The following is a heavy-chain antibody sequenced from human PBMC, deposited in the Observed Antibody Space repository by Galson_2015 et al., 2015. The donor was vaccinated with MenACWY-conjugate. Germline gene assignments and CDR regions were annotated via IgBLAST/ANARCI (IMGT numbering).Heavy chain of an antibody. J-gene: IGHJ3*01. CDR2: IKQDGSGK. Sequence: SLRLSCAPSGFTFGNSWMGWVRQAPGKGLEWVANIKQDGSGKYYVDSVKGRFIISRDNAKNSLFLQMDSLRAEDTALYYCARAKEQWLSKTFDLWGQGTMVTVSS. D-gene: IGHD6-19*01. CDR3: ARAKEQWLSKTFDL. V-gene: IGHV3-7*01. CDR1: GFTFGNSW.